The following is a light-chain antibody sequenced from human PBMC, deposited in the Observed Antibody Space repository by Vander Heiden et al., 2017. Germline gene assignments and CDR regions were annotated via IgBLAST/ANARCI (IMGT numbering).Light chain of an antibody. Sequence: DIQMTQSPSTLSASVGDRVTITCRASQSISSWLAWYQQKPGKAPKLLIYKASSLESGVPSRFSGSGSGTEFTLTIISLQPDDFATYYCRQDNSYPITFGQGTQMEIK. CDR2: KAS. V-gene: IGKV1-5*03. CDR1: QSISSW. J-gene: IGKJ5*01. CDR3: RQDNSYPIT.